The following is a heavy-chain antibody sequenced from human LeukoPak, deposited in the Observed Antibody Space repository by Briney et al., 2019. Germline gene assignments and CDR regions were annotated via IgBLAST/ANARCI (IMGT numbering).Heavy chain of an antibody. CDR2: IYYSGST. Sequence: SETLSLTCTVSGGSLSSSSYYWGWIRRPPGKGLEWIGIIYYSGSTYYNPSLKSRLTISVDTSKNQFSLKLSSVTATDTAVYYCARRGYCSSTSCYEYWFDPWGQGTLVTVSS. CDR1: GGSLSSSSYY. D-gene: IGHD2-2*01. V-gene: IGHV4-39*01. J-gene: IGHJ5*02. CDR3: ARRGYCSSTSCYEYWFDP.